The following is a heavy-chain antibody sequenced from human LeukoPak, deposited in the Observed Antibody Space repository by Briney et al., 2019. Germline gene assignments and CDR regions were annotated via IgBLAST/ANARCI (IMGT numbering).Heavy chain of an antibody. Sequence: GGSLRLSCAASGFTFSSYSMNWVRQAPGEGLEWVSYISSSSSTIYYADSVKGRFTISRDNAKNSLYLQTNSLRDEDTAVYYCARDHDYGDYFDYWGQGTLVTVSS. V-gene: IGHV3-48*02. J-gene: IGHJ4*02. D-gene: IGHD4-17*01. CDR2: ISSSSSTI. CDR3: ARDHDYGDYFDY. CDR1: GFTFSSYS.